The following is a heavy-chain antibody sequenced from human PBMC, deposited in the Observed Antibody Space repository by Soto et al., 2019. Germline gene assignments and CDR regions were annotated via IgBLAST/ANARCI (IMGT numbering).Heavy chain of an antibody. CDR1: GYSISSGYN. CDR2: IYHSGRT. CDR3: ARESPYGTGSYNDY. D-gene: IGHD3-10*01. Sequence: SETRSLTWVAAGYSISSGYNWGCIRQPPGKGLEWIVSIYHSGRTYYSPSLTSRVTISVDTSKNRFSLKLSSVTAADTAVYYCARESPYGTGSYNDYWGQGTLVTVSS. V-gene: IGHV4-38-2*02. J-gene: IGHJ4*02.